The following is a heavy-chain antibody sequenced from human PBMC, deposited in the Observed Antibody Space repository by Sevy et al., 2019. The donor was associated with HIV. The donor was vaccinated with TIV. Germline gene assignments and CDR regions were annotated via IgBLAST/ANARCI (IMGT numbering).Heavy chain of an antibody. V-gene: IGHV3-7*01. J-gene: IGHJ4*02. D-gene: IGHD5-18*01. CDR2: INEDGSRL. Sequence: GGSLRLSCVASGFTFSDSWMTWVRQAPGKGLERIAFINEDGSRLGYVDSVRGRFTIPRENTKNSLYLQMNSLRAEDTAVYFCARDRAYSALDYWGQRTLVTVSS. CDR3: ARDRAYSALDY. CDR1: GFTFSDSW.